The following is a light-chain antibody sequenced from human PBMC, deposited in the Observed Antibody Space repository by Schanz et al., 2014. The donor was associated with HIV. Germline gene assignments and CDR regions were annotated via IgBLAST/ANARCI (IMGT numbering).Light chain of an antibody. V-gene: IGKV3-11*01. CDR1: QSVSSY. J-gene: IGKJ4*01. CDR2: SAS. Sequence: EIVLTQSPATLSLSPGERATLSCRASQSVSSYLAWYQQKPGQAPRLLIYSASSRATGVPDRFSGSGSGTEFTLTISSLEPEDSAVYYCHQRSDWPLTFGGGTKVEIK. CDR3: HQRSDWPLT.